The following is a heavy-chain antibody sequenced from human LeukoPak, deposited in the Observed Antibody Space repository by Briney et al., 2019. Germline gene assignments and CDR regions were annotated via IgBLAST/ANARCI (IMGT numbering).Heavy chain of an antibody. V-gene: IGHV4-59*01. CDR1: GGSISSDY. CDR3: ARGFYSPHH. CDR2: TYYSGST. J-gene: IGHJ5*02. D-gene: IGHD4-11*01. Sequence: SETLSLTCTVSGGSISSDYWSWIRQSPGEGLEWIGYTYYSGSTYYNPSLKSRVTISVDTSKNQFSLKLTSVTAADTAVYYCARGFYSPHHWGQGTLVTVSS.